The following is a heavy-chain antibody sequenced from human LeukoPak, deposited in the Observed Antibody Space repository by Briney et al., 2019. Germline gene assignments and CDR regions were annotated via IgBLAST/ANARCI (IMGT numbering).Heavy chain of an antibody. Sequence: GGSLRLSCKGSGCSFATYWIGWVRQMPGKGLEWLGTIYPGDSDTRYSPSFQGQVTISVDKSISTAYPQWSSLRASDTGMYYCVRGQRVLDYWGQGTLVSVSP. D-gene: IGHD3-10*01. CDR1: GCSFATYW. CDR2: IYPGDSDT. J-gene: IGHJ4*02. CDR3: VRGQRVLDY. V-gene: IGHV5-51*06.